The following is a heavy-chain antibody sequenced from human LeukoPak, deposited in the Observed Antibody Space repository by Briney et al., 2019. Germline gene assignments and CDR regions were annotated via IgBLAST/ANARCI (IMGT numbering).Heavy chain of an antibody. CDR3: ARISAYSSSFDY. D-gene: IGHD6-19*01. CDR2: IDWDDDK. V-gene: IGHV2-70*01. Sequence: ESGPTLVNPTQTHTLTCTFSGFSLSTSGMCVSWIRQPPGKALEWLAFIDWDDDKYYNTSLKTRLTISMDTSKNQVVLTMTNMDPVDTATYYCARISAYSSSFDYWGQGTLVTVSS. J-gene: IGHJ4*02. CDR1: GFSLSTSGMC.